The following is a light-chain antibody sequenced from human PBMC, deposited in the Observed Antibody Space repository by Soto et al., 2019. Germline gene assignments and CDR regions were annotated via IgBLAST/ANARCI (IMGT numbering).Light chain of an antibody. J-gene: IGLJ2*01. Sequence: QSVLTQPASVSGSPGQSITISCTGTSTDVGGYNYVSWYQQHPATVPKLLIYEVTNRPSGISNRFSGSKSGNTASLTISGLQPEDEAAYYCSSYTSTSTVVFGGGTKLTVL. CDR1: STDVGGYNY. CDR3: SSYTSTSTVV. V-gene: IGLV2-14*01. CDR2: EVT.